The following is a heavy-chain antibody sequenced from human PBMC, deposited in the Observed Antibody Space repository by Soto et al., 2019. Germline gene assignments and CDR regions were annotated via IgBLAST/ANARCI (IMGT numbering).Heavy chain of an antibody. CDR2: ISGSGGST. Sequence: PGGSLRLSCASSGFTFSSYAMSWVRQAPGKGLEWVSAISGSGGSTYYADSVKGRFTISRDNSKNTLYLQMNSLRAEDTAVYYCAKGALWFGELLYREYFDCWGQGTLVTVSS. J-gene: IGHJ4*02. CDR3: AKGALWFGELLYREYFDC. V-gene: IGHV3-23*01. CDR1: GFTFSSYA. D-gene: IGHD3-10*01.